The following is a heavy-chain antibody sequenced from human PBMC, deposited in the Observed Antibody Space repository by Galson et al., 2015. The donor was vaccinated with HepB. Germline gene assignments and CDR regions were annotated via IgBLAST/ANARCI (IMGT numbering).Heavy chain of an antibody. J-gene: IGHJ5*02. CDR1: GDSVSSNGFA. Sequence: CAISGDSVSSNGFAWNWIRQSPSRGLEWLGRTYYRSKWYNDYAVSVKSRITINPDTSKNQFSLQLNSVTPEDTAVYYCAREGGTGYYSGWFGANWFDPWGQGILVTVSS. V-gene: IGHV6-1*01. CDR2: TYYRSKWYN. CDR3: AREGGTGYYSGWFGANWFDP. D-gene: IGHD6-19*01.